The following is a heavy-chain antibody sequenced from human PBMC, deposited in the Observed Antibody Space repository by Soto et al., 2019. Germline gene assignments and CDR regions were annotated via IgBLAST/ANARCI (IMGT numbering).Heavy chain of an antibody. CDR3: ARGGTEWRVFENWFDP. Sequence: ASVKVSCRASGGTFSSYAIGWVRQAPGQGLEWMGGIIPIFGTANYAQKFQGRVTITADKSTSTAYMELSSLRSEDTAVYYCARGGTEWRVFENWFDPWGQGTLVTVSS. V-gene: IGHV1-69*06. CDR2: IIPIFGTA. D-gene: IGHD1-1*01. CDR1: GGTFSSYA. J-gene: IGHJ5*02.